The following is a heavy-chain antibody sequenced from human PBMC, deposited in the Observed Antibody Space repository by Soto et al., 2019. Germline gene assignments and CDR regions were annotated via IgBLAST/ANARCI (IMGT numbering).Heavy chain of an antibody. CDR3: ARGKELLWFGGPFDY. D-gene: IGHD3-10*01. J-gene: IGHJ4*02. Sequence: PGGSLRLSCAASGFTVSSNYMSWVRQAPGKGLEWVSVIYSGGSTYYADSVKGRFTISRDNSKNTLYPQMNSLRAEDTAVYYCARGKELLWFGGPFDYWGQGTLVTVSS. V-gene: IGHV3-66*01. CDR1: GFTVSSNY. CDR2: IYSGGST.